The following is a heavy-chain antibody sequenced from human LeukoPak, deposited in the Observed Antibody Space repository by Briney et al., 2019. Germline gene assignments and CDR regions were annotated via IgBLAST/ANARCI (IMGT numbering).Heavy chain of an antibody. CDR1: GGSISSYY. J-gene: IGHJ4*02. CDR3: ARGGSRQSSSSDFDY. D-gene: IGHD6-6*01. CDR2: IYYTGST. V-gene: IGHV4-59*01. Sequence: PSETLSLTCTVSGGSISSYYWSWIRQPPGKGLEWIGYIYYTGSTNYNPSLKSRVTISVDTSKKQFSLKLSSVTAADTAVYYCARGGSRQSSSSDFDYWGQGILVTVSS.